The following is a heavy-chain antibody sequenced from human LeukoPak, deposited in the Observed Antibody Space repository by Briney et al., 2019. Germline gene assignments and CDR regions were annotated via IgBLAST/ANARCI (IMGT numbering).Heavy chain of an antibody. CDR1: GYTFTSYG. CDR2: ISAYNGNT. D-gene: IGHD6-13*01. Sequence: ASVKVSCKASGYTFTSYGISWVRQAPGQGLEWMGWISAYNGNTNYAQKLQGRVTMTTDTSTSTAYMELRSLRSDDTAVYYCARFGSSWRAREVYYYYYMDVWGKGTTVTVSS. CDR3: ARFGSSWRAREVYYYYYMDV. J-gene: IGHJ6*03. V-gene: IGHV1-18*01.